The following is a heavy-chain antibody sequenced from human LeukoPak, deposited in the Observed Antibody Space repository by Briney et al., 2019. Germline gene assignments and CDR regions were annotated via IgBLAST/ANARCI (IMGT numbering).Heavy chain of an antibody. J-gene: IGHJ5*02. D-gene: IGHD5-18*01. CDR1: GFTFSSYG. CDR2: ISYDGSNK. V-gene: IGHV3-30*03. Sequence: QPGRSLRLSCAASGFTFSSYGMHWVRQAPGKGLEWVAVISYDGSNKYYADSVKGRFTISRDNSKNTLYLQMNSLRAEDTAVYYCARESGRGYSYGLLDPWGQGTLVTVSS. CDR3: ARESGRGYSYGLLDP.